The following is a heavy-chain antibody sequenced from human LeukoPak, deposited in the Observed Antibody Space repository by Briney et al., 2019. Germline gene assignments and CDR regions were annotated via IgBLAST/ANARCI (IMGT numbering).Heavy chain of an antibody. D-gene: IGHD3-10*01. CDR3: TRLDEAADGFVRGAVTRAYDI. V-gene: IGHV3-73*01. CDR1: GFILSGSG. Sequence: TGGSLRLSCAASGFILSGSGIHWVRQASGKGLEWVGCIRSNSNNYATSYAASVKGRFTVSRDDSKNTAYLTMNSLETEDTAIYYCTRLDEAADGFVRGAVTRAYDIWGQGTMVTVSS. CDR2: IRSNSNNYAT. J-gene: IGHJ3*02.